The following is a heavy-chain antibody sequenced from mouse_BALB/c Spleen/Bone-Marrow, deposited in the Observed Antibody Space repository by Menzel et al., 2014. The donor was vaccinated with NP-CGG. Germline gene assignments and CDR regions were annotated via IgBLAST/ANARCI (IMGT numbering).Heavy chain of an antibody. V-gene: IGHV7-3*02. CDR3: ARDRGLTYFDY. CDR2: IRNKASGYTT. J-gene: IGHJ2*01. D-gene: IGHD2-4*01. Sequence: DVMLVESGGGLVQPGDSLRLSCATSGFTFTDYYMNWVRQPPGKALEWLGFIRNKASGYTTEYSASVKGRFTISRDNSQSILYLQMNTLRAEDSATYYCARDRGLTYFDYWGQGTTLTVSS. CDR1: GFTFTDYY.